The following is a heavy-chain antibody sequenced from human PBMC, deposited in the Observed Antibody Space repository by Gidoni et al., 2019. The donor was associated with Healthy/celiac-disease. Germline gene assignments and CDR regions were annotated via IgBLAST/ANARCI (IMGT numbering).Heavy chain of an antibody. CDR2: IRRKAYGGTT. Sequence: ELHLLESGRGLVHPCLSLRLPCTASGFTSGDYAMSWFRQAPGKGLGWVGFIRRKAYGGTTEYDASVKGRFNISRDDSKSIAYRQMNRLKTEDTAVYYCTRYCSGGSCYSGWFDPCGQGTLVTVSS. CDR3: TRYCSGGSCYSGWFDP. D-gene: IGHD2-15*01. J-gene: IGHJ5*02. V-gene: IGHV3-49*03. CDR1: GFTSGDYA.